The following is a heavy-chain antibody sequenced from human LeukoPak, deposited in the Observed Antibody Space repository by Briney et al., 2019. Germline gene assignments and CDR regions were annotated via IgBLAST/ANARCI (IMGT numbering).Heavy chain of an antibody. CDR2: ISSSSSYI. V-gene: IGHV3-21*01. CDR3: AKWGSNSSY. Sequence: GGFLRLSCAASGFTFSSYSMNWVRQAPGKGLEWVSSISSSSSYIYYADSVKGRFTISRDDAKNSLYLQMNSLRAEDTAVYYCAKWGSNSSYWGQGTLVTVSS. J-gene: IGHJ4*02. CDR1: GFTFSSYS. D-gene: IGHD6-13*01.